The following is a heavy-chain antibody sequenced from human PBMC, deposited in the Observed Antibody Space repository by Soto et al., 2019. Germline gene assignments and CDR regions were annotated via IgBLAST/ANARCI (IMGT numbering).Heavy chain of an antibody. CDR2: ISSNGGST. D-gene: IGHD3-3*01. V-gene: IGHV3-64D*06. CDR3: VKGLNRLRDFWSGYYFDYFDY. Sequence: VGSLRLSCSASGFTFSSYAMHWVRQAPGKGLEYVSAISSNGGSTYYADSVKGRFTISRDNSKNTLYLQMSSLRAEDTAVYYCVKGLNRLRDFWSGYYFDYFDYWGQGTLVTVSS. J-gene: IGHJ4*02. CDR1: GFTFSSYA.